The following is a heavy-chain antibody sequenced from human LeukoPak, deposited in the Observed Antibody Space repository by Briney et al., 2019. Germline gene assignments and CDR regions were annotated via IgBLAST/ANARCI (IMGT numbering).Heavy chain of an antibody. CDR2: IYYSGST. J-gene: IGHJ4*02. CDR1: GGSISSYY. D-gene: IGHD2-2*01. V-gene: IGHV4-59*01. CDR3: ARAVVVVPADLYYFDY. Sequence: SETLSLTCTVSGGSISSYYWSWIRQPPGKGLEWIGYIYYSGSTNYNPSLKSRVTISVDTSKNQFSLKLSSVTAADTAVYYCARAVVVVPADLYYFDYWGQGTLVTVSS.